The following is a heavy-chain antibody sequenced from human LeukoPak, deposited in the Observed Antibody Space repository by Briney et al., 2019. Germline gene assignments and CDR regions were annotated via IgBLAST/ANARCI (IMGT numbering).Heavy chain of an antibody. D-gene: IGHD2-21*02. J-gene: IGHJ5*02. CDR1: GFTVSSNY. Sequence: PGGSLRLSCAASGFTVSSNYVSWVPQAPGKGLEWVSSIYRDGGTYYADSVKGRFTISRDNSKNTLNLQMNNLRVEDTAVYYCARVMTAITNWFDPWGQGTLVTVSS. CDR3: ARVMTAITNWFDP. CDR2: IYRDGGT. V-gene: IGHV3-66*01.